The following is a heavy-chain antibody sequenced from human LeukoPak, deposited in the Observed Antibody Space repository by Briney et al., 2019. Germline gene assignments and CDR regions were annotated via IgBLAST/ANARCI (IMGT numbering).Heavy chain of an antibody. V-gene: IGHV3-23*01. J-gene: IGHJ4*02. CDR3: AKVWGILEWLSFDY. CDR1: GFTFSSYA. Sequence: GGSLRLSCAASGFTFSSYAMSWVRQAPGKGLEGVSAISGSGGSTYYADSVKGRFTISRDNSKNTLYLQMNSLRAEDTAVYYCAKVWGILEWLSFDYWGQGTLDTVSP. D-gene: IGHD3-3*01. CDR2: ISGSGGST.